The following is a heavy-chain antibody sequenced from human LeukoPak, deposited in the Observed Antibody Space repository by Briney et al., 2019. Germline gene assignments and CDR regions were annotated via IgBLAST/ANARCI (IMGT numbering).Heavy chain of an antibody. D-gene: IGHD5-18*01. Sequence: SETLSLTCTVSAGSISTYYWSWIRLPPGKGLEWMGYIYYTGASYYNPSLKRRVTISLDTSKNQFSLKLSSVTAADAAVYYCARAGYSYGTGYYFDYWGQGALVTVSS. J-gene: IGHJ4*02. CDR1: AGSISTYY. V-gene: IGHV4-59*01. CDR3: ARAGYSYGTGYYFDY. CDR2: IYYTGAS.